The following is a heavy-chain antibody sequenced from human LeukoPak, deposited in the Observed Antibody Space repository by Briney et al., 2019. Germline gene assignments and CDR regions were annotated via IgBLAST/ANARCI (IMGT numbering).Heavy chain of an antibody. CDR2: INPGGGST. V-gene: IGHV1-46*01. J-gene: IGHJ6*02. Sequence: ASVKVSCKASGYTFTSYYMHWVRQAPGQGLEWMGIINPGGGSTSYTQKFQGRVTMTRDTSTSTAYMELSSLRSEDTAVYYCARSYSSGWSLLRSYYYYGMDVWGQGTTVTVSS. CDR3: ARSYSSGWSLLRSYYYYGMDV. CDR1: GYTFTSYY. D-gene: IGHD6-19*01.